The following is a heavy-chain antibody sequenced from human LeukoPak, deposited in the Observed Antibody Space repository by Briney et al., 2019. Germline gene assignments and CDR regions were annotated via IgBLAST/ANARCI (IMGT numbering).Heavy chain of an antibody. D-gene: IGHD3-22*01. V-gene: IGHV1-18*01. CDR2: ISAYNGNT. CDR3: ARDSYYYDSSGYYLFDY. CDR1: GGTFSRFT. Sequence: ASVRVSCKASGGTFSRFTISWVRPAPGQGFEWMGWISAYNGNTNYAQKLQGRVTMTTDTSTSTAYMELRSLRSDDTAVYYCARDSYYYDSSGYYLFDYWGQGTLVTVSS. J-gene: IGHJ4*02.